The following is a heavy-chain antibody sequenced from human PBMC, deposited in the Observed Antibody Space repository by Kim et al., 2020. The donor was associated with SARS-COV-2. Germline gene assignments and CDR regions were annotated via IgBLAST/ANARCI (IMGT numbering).Heavy chain of an antibody. J-gene: IGHJ3*02. CDR2: ISSSSSYI. CDR1: GFTFSSYS. D-gene: IGHD3-22*01. CDR3: ARDPPYYYDSSGYNFGYNAFDI. V-gene: IGHV3-21*01. Sequence: GGSLRLSCAASGFTFSSYSMNWVRQAPGKGLEWVSSISSSSSYIYYADSVKGRFTISRDNAKNSLYLQMNSLRAEDTAVYYCARDPPYYYDSSGYNFGYNAFDIWGQGTMVTVSS.